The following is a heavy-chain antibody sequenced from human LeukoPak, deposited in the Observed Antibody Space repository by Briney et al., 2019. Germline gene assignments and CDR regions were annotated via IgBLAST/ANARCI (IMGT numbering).Heavy chain of an antibody. CDR2: TYYRSKLYN. Sequence: SQTLSLTCAISGDSFSRNSAAWNWIRQSPSRGLEWLGRTYYRSKLYNDYAVSVKSRITINPDTSKNQFSLQLNSVTPEDTAVYYCARDEIAARRGNWFDPWGQGTLVTVSS. V-gene: IGHV6-1*01. D-gene: IGHD6-6*01. CDR1: GDSFSRNSAA. CDR3: ARDEIAARRGNWFDP. J-gene: IGHJ5*02.